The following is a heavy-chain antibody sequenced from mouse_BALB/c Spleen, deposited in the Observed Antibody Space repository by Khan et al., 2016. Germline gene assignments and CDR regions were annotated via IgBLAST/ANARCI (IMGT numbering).Heavy chain of an antibody. V-gene: IGHV1S137*01. J-gene: IGHJ3*01. CDR1: GYTFTDYA. CDR2: ISTYNGNT. CDR3: ARNVGDYDWFDY. Sequence: QVQLQQSGPEVVRPGVSGKISCKGSGYTFTDYAMHWVKQSHAKSLEWIGVISTYNGNTNYNQKFEDKATMTVDKSSNTVYMDLVRLTSEDSAFYYCARNVGDYDWFDYWGQGTLVTVSA. D-gene: IGHD2-4*01.